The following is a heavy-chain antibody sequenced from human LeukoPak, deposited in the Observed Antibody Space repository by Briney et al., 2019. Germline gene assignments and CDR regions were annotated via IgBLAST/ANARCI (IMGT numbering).Heavy chain of an antibody. V-gene: IGHV3-9*01. CDR2: ISWNSGSI. Sequence: GGSLRLSCAASGFTFDDYAMHWVRQAPGKGLEWVSGISWNSGSIGYADSVKGRFTISRDNAKNSLYLQMNSLRAEDTALYYCAKDLEAVAGTGFDYWGQGALVTVSS. D-gene: IGHD6-19*01. CDR3: AKDLEAVAGTGFDY. CDR1: GFTFDDYA. J-gene: IGHJ4*02.